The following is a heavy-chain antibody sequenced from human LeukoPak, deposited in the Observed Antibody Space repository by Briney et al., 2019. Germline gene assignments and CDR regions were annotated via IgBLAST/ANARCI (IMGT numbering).Heavy chain of an antibody. V-gene: IGHV3-21*01. CDR1: GFTFSSYS. CDR2: ISSSSSYI. CDR3: ARDPDSSGYYAVAESTDY. J-gene: IGHJ4*02. Sequence: PGGSLRLSCAASGFTFSSYSMNWVRQAPGKGLEWVSSISSSSSYIYYADSVKGRFTISRDNAKNSLYLQMNSLRAEDTAVYYCARDPDSSGYYAVAESTDYWGQGTLVTVSS. D-gene: IGHD3-22*01.